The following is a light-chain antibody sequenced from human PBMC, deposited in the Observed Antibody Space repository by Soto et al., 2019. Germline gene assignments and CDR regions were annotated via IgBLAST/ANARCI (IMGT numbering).Light chain of an antibody. J-gene: IGKJ1*01. CDR2: DAS. CDR1: QSAGSK. V-gene: IGKV3-15*01. CDR3: QQYNDWPTWT. Sequence: EIVMTQSPATRSVSPGERFTLSCRASQSAGSKLGWYQQKPGQAPRLLIYDASTRATGIPARFSGSGSGTEFTLTISSLQSEDFAVYYCQQYNDWPTWTFGQGTKVEIK.